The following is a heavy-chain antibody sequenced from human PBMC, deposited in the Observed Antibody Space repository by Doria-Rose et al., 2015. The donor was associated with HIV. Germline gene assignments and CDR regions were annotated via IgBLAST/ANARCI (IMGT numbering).Heavy chain of an antibody. CDR3: ARKPRFYDDTSAWFEF. CDR2: ITDYNGHT. CDR1: GYTFTNYG. J-gene: IGHJ5*01. V-gene: IGHV1-18*01. Sequence: QVQLVQSGAEVKRPGASVRVSCKASGYTFTNYGLAWVRQAPGQGLDWMGWITDYNGHTGYAQKYHDRVTMTTDTATRTADLEARNIGFDETAVYYCARKPRFYDDTSAWFEFWGQGTLVSVSS. D-gene: IGHD3-22*01.